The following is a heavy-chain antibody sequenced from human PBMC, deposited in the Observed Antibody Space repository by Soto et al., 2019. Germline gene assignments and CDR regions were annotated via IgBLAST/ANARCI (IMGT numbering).Heavy chain of an antibody. V-gene: IGHV4-31*02. J-gene: IGHJ5*02. CDR2: IYYSGST. CDR1: GGSISSGGYY. D-gene: IGHD2-2*01. CDR3: ARLYCSSTSCYFGWFDP. Sequence: SATQCITWTVSGGSISSGGYYWSWIRQHPGKGLEWIGYIYYSGSTYYNPSLKSRVTISVDTSKNQFSLKLSSVTAADTAVYYCARLYCSSTSCYFGWFDPWGQGTLVTVSS.